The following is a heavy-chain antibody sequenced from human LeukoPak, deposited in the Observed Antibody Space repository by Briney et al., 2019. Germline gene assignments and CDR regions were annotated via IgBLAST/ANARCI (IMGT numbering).Heavy chain of an antibody. J-gene: IGHJ4*02. D-gene: IGHD5-12*01. CDR1: GGSISSNNW. CDR2: IYHHGAT. Sequence: SETLSLTCAVSGGSISSNNWWSWVRQPPGKGREWIGEIYHHGATNYNPSLKSRVTLSVDKSKNQFSLELTSVTAADTAVYYCARGPSVAAHLDYWGQGTLVTVSS. V-gene: IGHV4-4*02. CDR3: ARGPSVAAHLDY.